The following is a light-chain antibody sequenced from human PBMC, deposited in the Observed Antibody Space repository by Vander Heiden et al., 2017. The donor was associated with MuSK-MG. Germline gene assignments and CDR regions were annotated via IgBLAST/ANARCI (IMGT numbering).Light chain of an antibody. Sequence: QSALTQPASVSGSPGPSITISCTGTSRDVGSYNLVSWYQQHPGKAHKLMIYEGSKRPSGVSKRCSGSKAGNTASLTISGLQAEDEADYYCCSYAGSSTLVFGGGTKLTVL. V-gene: IGLV2-23*01. J-gene: IGLJ2*01. CDR3: CSYAGSSTLV. CDR1: SRDVGSYNL. CDR2: EGS.